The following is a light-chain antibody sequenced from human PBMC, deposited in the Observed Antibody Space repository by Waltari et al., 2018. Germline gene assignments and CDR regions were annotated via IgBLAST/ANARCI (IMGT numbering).Light chain of an antibody. CDR1: QSVISY. CDR2: DAS. CDR3: QQRSNWPMYT. Sequence: EIVLTQSPATLSLSPWERPTPPCRASQSVISYLAWYQQKPGQAPSLLIYDASNRATGIPARCSGSGSGTDFTLTISSLEPEDFAVYYCQQRSNWPMYTFGQGTKLEIK. V-gene: IGKV3-11*01. J-gene: IGKJ2*01.